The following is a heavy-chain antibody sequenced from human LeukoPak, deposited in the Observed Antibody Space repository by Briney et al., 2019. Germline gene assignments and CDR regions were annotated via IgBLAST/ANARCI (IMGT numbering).Heavy chain of an antibody. J-gene: IGHJ4*02. V-gene: IGHV4-31*03. CDR2: IYYSGST. CDR3: ASTMVRGVIIQYYFDY. D-gene: IGHD3-10*01. Sequence: PSETLSLTCTVSGGSISSSSYYWSWIRQHPGKGLEWIGYIYYSGSTYYNPSLKSRVTISVDTSKNQFSLKLSSVTAADTAVYYCASTMVRGVIIQYYFDYWGQGTLVTVSS. CDR1: GGSISSSSYY.